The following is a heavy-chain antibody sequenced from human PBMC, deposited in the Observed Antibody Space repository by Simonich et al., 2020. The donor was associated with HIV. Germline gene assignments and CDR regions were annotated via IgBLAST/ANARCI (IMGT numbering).Heavy chain of an antibody. CDR2: FNHSGTT. CDR3: ARGDYYNIFTTYAFDI. J-gene: IGHJ3*02. V-gene: IGHV4-34*01. CDR1: GGSFSGYY. D-gene: IGHD3-9*01. Sequence: QVQLQQWGAGLLKPSETLSFTCAVYGGSFSGYYWSWIRQPPGKGLEWIGEFNHSGTTNYNPSLKSRVTVSVDTSKNQFSLKLSSVTAADTALYYCARGDYYNIFTTYAFDIWGQGTMVTVSS.